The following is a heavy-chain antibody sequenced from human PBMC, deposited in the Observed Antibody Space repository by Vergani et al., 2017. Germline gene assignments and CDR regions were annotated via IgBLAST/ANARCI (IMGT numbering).Heavy chain of an antibody. V-gene: IGHV2-26*01. CDR2: IFSNDEK. D-gene: IGHD4-11*01. CDR1: GFSLSTSGVG. J-gene: IGHJ6*02. Sequence: QITLKESGPTLVKPTQTLTLTCTFSGFSLSTSGVGVSWIRQPPGKALEWLAHIFSNDEKSYSTSLKSRLTISKDTSKSQVVLTMTNMDPVDTATYYCARIGSNYDYYYYYGMDVWGQGTTVTVSS. CDR3: ARIGSNYDYYYYYGMDV.